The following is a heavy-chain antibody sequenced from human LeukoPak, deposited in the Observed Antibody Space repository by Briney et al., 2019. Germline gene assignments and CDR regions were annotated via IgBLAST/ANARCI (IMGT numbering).Heavy chain of an antibody. Sequence: PSETLSLTCTVSGVSISSSSYYWGWIRQPPGKGLEWIGSIYYSGSTYYNPSLKSRVTISVDTSKNQFSLKLSSVTAADTAVYYCARELFGITPSDYWGQGTLVTVSS. CDR2: IYYSGST. V-gene: IGHV4-39*02. J-gene: IGHJ4*02. CDR3: ARELFGITPSDY. D-gene: IGHD3-10*01. CDR1: GVSISSSSYY.